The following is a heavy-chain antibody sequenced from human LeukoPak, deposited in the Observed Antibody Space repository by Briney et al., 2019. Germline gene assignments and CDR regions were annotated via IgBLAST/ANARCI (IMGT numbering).Heavy chain of an antibody. CDR3: ARDAVDVDY. CDR1: GFTFSSYA. D-gene: IGHD3-9*01. CDR2: ISYDGSNK. V-gene: IGHV3-30-3*01. J-gene: IGHJ4*02. Sequence: GGSLRLSCAASGFTFSSYAMHWVRQAPGKGLEWVAVISYDGSNKYYADSVKGRFTISRDNSKNTLYLQMNSLRAEDTAVYYCARDAVDVDYWGQGTLVTVSS.